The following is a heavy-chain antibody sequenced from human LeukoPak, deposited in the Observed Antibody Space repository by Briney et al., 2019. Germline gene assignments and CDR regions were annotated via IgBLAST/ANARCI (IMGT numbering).Heavy chain of an antibody. V-gene: IGHV4-4*02. Sequence: SGTLSLTCAVSGGSISSSNWWSWVRQPPGKGLEWIGEIYHSRSTNYNPSLKSRVTISVDKSKNQFSLKLSSVTAADTAVYYCARTTMVRGVTNRGYFDYWGQGTLVTVSS. CDR2: IYHSRST. D-gene: IGHD3-10*01. J-gene: IGHJ4*02. CDR3: ARTTMVRGVTNRGYFDY. CDR1: GGSISSSNW.